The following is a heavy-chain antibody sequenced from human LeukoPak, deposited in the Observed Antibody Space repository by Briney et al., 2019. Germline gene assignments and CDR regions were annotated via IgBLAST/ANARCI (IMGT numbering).Heavy chain of an antibody. Sequence: GASVKVSCKASGGTFSSYAISWVRQAPGQGLEWMGRIIPILGIANYAQKFQGRVTITADKSTSTAYMELSSLRSEDTAVYYCARETYSGYDPPYTYYYYYGMDVWGQGTTVTVSS. V-gene: IGHV1-69*04. D-gene: IGHD5-12*01. J-gene: IGHJ6*02. CDR1: GGTFSSYA. CDR2: IIPILGIA. CDR3: ARETYSGYDPPYTYYYYYGMDV.